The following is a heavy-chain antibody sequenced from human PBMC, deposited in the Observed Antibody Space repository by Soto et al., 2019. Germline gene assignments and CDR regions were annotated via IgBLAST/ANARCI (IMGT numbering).Heavy chain of an antibody. CDR3: ARDIVVVPAATGYGMDF. J-gene: IGHJ6*02. CDR2: INPNSGGT. V-gene: IGHV1-2*04. D-gene: IGHD2-2*01. Sequence: ASVKVSCKASGYTFTGYYMHWVRQAPGQGLEWMGWINPNSGGTNYAQKFQGWVTMTRDTSISTAYMELSRLRSDDTAVYYCARDIVVVPAATGYGMDFWGQGTTVTVSS. CDR1: GYTFTGYY.